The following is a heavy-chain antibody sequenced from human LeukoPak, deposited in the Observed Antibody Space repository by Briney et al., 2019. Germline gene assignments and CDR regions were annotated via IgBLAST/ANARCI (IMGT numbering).Heavy chain of an antibody. V-gene: IGHV3-30-3*01. J-gene: IGHJ3*02. Sequence: GRSLRLSCAASGFTFSSYAMHWVRQAPAKGLEWVAVISYDGSNKYYADSVKGRFTISRDNSKNTLYLQMNSLRAEDTAVYYCARGGGQQWHDAFDIWGQGTMVTVSS. D-gene: IGHD1/OR15-1a*01. CDR1: GFTFSSYA. CDR3: ARGGGQQWHDAFDI. CDR2: ISYDGSNK.